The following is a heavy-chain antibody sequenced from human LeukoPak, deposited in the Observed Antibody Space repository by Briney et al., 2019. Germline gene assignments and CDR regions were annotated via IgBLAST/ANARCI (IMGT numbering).Heavy chain of an antibody. D-gene: IGHD5-18*01. CDR2: IIPFVGIT. J-gene: IGHJ4*02. Sequence: SVKVSCKASGGTFSSYAISWVRQAPGQGLEWMGRIIPFVGITNYAQKFQGRVTITADKSTSAAYMELSSLRSEDTAVYYCARDNEDTAMAIFDYWGQGTLVTVSS. CDR3: ARDNEDTAMAIFDY. V-gene: IGHV1-69*04. CDR1: GGTFSSYA.